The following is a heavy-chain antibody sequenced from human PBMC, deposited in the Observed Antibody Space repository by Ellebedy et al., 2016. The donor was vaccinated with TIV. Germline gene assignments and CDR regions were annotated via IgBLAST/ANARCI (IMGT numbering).Heavy chain of an antibody. CDR3: ATSPAKATRIDH. V-gene: IGHV4-39*01. Sequence: MPGGSLRLSCTVSGGSINSSYYWRRIRQPPGMGQEWIWTIYSSGITYYHSSLKSRVTMSVHTSKNQFFLRLTSVTATDTAVYYGATSPAKATRIDHWGRGTLVTVSS. CDR2: IYSSGIT. CDR1: GGSINSSYY. D-gene: IGHD1-26*01. J-gene: IGHJ5*02.